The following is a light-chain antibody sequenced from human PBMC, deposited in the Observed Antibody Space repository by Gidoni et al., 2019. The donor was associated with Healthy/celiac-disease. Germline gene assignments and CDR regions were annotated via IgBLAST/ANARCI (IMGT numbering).Light chain of an antibody. J-gene: IGKJ4*01. CDR1: QSVSSSD. Sequence: IVLTQSPGTLSLSPGERATLSCMASQSVSSSDLAWYQQKPGQAPRLLIYGASSRATGIPDRFSGSGSGTDFALTISRLEPEDFAVYYCQQYGSSLFTFGGGTKVEIK. CDR3: QQYGSSLFT. V-gene: IGKV3-20*01. CDR2: GAS.